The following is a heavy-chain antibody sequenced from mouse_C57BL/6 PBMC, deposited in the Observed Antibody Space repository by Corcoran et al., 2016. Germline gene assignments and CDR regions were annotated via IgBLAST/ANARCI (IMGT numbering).Heavy chain of an antibody. CDR3: VRLWGAHWYFDV. V-gene: IGHV1-81*01. D-gene: IGHD1-1*02. Sequence: QVQLQQSGAELARPGASVKLSCKASGYTFTSYGISWVKQRTGQGLEWIGEIYPRSGNTYYNEKFKGKATLTADKSSSTAYMELRSLTAEDSAVYFCVRLWGAHWYFDVWGTGTTVTVSS. J-gene: IGHJ1*03. CDR1: GYTFTSYG. CDR2: IYPRSGNT.